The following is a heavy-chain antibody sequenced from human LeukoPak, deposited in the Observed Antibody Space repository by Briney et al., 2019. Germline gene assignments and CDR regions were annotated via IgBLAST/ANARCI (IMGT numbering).Heavy chain of an antibody. CDR1: GYSFTTYW. V-gene: IGHV5-51*01. Sequence: GESLKISCKGSGYSFTTYWIAWVRQMPGKGLEWMGIISPGDSDTRYSPSFQGLVTISADKSISTAYLQWNSLQASDTAMYYCARSRYRYGQDFDCWGQGTLVTVSS. CDR2: ISPGDSDT. D-gene: IGHD5-18*01. CDR3: ARSRYRYGQDFDC. J-gene: IGHJ4*02.